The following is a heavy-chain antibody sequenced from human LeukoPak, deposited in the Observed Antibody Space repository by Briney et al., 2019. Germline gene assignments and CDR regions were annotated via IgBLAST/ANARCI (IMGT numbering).Heavy chain of an antibody. J-gene: IGHJ4*02. CDR1: GFTFSSYD. CDR3: ARDLSTYYCTDY. Sequence: TGGSLRLSCAASGFTFSSYDMHWVRQAPGKGLEWVAFISHDGNIKYYADSVRGRFTISRDNSKNTVYLQMNSLRAEDTAVYYCARDLSTYYCTDYWGQGTLVTVSS. CDR2: ISHDGNIK. D-gene: IGHD2-8*01. V-gene: IGHV3-30*19.